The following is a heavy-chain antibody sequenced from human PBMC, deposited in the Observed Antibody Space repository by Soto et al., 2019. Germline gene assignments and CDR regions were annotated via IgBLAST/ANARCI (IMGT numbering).Heavy chain of an antibody. CDR1: RFTFSDYD. Sequence: GSLRLSCAASRFTFSDYDMSWIRKAPGKGLEWISYISSSGNYADYADSMKGRFSISRDNAKNSLYLQVHSLRAEDTAVYYCARSSGSYWWEFDYWGQGTLVTVSS. CDR2: ISSSGNYA. J-gene: IGHJ4*02. CDR3: ARSSGSYWWEFDY. V-gene: IGHV3-11*06. D-gene: IGHD3-10*01.